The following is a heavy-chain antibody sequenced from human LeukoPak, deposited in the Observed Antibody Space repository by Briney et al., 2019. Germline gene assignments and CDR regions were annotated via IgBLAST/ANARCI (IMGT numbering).Heavy chain of an antibody. CDR3: ARDIHWAFDY. CDR1: GFTFNSYS. V-gene: IGHV3-48*02. J-gene: IGHJ4*02. Sequence: GGSLRLSCGASGFTFNSYSMNWDRQAPGKGLEWVSYISSSTSRIYYADSVKGRFTISRDSARRSLFLQMNSLRDEDTAVYYCARDIHWAFDYWGQRTLVTVSS. CDR2: ISSSTSRI. D-gene: IGHD7-27*01.